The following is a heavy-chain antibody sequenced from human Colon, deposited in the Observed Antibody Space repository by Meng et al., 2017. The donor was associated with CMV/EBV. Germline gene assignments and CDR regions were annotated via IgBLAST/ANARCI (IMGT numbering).Heavy chain of an antibody. Sequence: EVPLVEAGGDLVQPGGSLRLSCAASGFTFSSYWMDWVRQVPGKGLELVAIINHDGSADYYVDSVKGRLTVSRDNAKNSLYLQLNSLRVDDTAIYFCARDVRFGLFDLWGPGTL. CDR2: INHDGSAD. CDR1: GFTFSSYW. D-gene: IGHD3-16*01. V-gene: IGHV3-7*04. J-gene: IGHJ2*01. CDR3: ARDVRFGLFDL.